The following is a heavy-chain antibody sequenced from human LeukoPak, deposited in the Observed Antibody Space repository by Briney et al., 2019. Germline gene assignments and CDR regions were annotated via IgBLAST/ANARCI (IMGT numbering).Heavy chain of an antibody. CDR2: ISGGGGNT. J-gene: IGHJ4*02. CDR1: GFAFSTYT. CDR3: AKSVGKFCGGDCYALDY. V-gene: IGHV3-23*01. D-gene: IGHD2-21*02. Sequence: PGGSLRLSCAASGFAFSTYTMNWVRQAPGEGLEWVSAISGGGGNTYYADSVKGRFTISRDNSKNTLYLQVNSLRTEDTAVYYCAKSVGKFCGGDCYALDYWGQGTLVTVSS.